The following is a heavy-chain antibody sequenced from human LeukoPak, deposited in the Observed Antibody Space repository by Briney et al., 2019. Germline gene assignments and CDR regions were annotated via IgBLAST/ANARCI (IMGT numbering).Heavy chain of an antibody. V-gene: IGHV1-18*01. CDR2: ISAYNGNT. CDR1: GDNSNVYG. D-gene: IGHD3-22*01. Sequence: GASVKVSCKTSGDNSNVYGVTWVRQAPGQGLEWMAWISAYNGNTDYAQKFQGRVTLTTDTSTSITYMELRGLRSDDTAVYYCARVHYYESSGFYHPWGQGTLVTVSS. CDR3: ARVHYYESSGFYHP. J-gene: IGHJ5*02.